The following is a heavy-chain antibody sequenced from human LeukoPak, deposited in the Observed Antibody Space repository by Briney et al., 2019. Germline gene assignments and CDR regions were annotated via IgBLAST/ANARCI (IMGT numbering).Heavy chain of an antibody. D-gene: IGHD3-10*01. CDR1: GFTFSRHW. J-gene: IGHJ4*02. Sequence: PGGSLRLSCAASGFTFSRHWMTWVRQAPGKGLEWVATINQDGSDKYYVDSVKGRFTISRDNAQNSLHLQMNSLRVEDTAVYYCAILRGGNYWGQGTLVTVSP. CDR2: INQDGSDK. CDR3: AILRGGNY. V-gene: IGHV3-7*02.